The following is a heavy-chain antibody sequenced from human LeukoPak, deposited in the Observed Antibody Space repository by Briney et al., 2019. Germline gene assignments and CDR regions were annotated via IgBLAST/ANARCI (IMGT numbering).Heavy chain of an antibody. V-gene: IGHV4-4*07. Sequence: SETLSLTCTVSGGSISSYYWSWIRQPAGKGLEWIGRIYTSGSTNYNPSLKSRVTMSVDTSKNQFSLKLSSVTAADTAVYYCARAGGVVVPAATGYYYYYYMDVWGKGTTVTVSS. CDR2: IYTSGST. CDR3: ARAGGVVVPAATGYYYYYYMDV. J-gene: IGHJ6*03. D-gene: IGHD2-2*01. CDR1: GGSISSYY.